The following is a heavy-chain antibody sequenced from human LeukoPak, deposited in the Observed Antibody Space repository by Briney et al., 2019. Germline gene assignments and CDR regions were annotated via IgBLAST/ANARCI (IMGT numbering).Heavy chain of an antibody. J-gene: IGHJ2*01. D-gene: IGHD2-2*01. CDR1: GGSITSYY. CDR3: ARGQYHLLYWYFDL. Sequence: SETLSLTCTVSGGSITSYYWSWIRQPAGKGLEWIGRIYSSGSTNYNPSLKSRVTMSVDTSKNQFSLKLSSVTAADTAVYYCARGQYHLLYWYFDLWGRGTLVTVSS. V-gene: IGHV4-4*07. CDR2: IYSSGST.